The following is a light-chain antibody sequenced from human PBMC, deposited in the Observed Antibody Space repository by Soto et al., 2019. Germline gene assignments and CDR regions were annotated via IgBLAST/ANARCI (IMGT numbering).Light chain of an antibody. V-gene: IGKV2-40*01. J-gene: IGKJ5*01. CDR1: HSLFNSDDGNTY. CDR2: TLS. Sequence: DIVMTQTPLFVRVTPGEPASISCMFSHSLFNSDDGNTYLDWYLQKKGQSPQXXIYTLSYRASGVPDRFSGSVSGTDFKLKISRVEADDVGVYYCMQRIEFPITFGQGTRLEIK. CDR3: MQRIEFPIT.